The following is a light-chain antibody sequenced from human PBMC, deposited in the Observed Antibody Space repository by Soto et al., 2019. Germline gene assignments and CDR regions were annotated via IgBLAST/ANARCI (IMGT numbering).Light chain of an antibody. J-gene: IGKJ4*02. CDR2: AAS. V-gene: IGKV1-27*01. CDR3: QKYDSAPST. Sequence: DIQMTQSPSSLSASVGDRVTITCRASQGIGDYLAWYQQRPGKVPHLLIYAASRLQSGVPSRFSGSRSWTDFTLTISSQQPEDVASYYGQKYDSAPSTFGGGTKVEI. CDR1: QGIGDY.